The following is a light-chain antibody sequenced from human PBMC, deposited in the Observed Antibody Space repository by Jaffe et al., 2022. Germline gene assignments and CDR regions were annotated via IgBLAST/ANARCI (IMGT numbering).Light chain of an antibody. V-gene: IGLV2-23*01. CDR2: EGS. Sequence: QSALTQPASVSGSPGQSITISCTGTSSDVGSSNLVSWYQQHPGKAPKLMIYEGSKRPSGVSNRFSGSKSGNTASLTISGLQAEDEADYYCCSYVRSSTSWVFGGGTKLTVL. CDR1: SSDVGSSNL. CDR3: CSYVRSSTSWV. J-gene: IGLJ3*02.